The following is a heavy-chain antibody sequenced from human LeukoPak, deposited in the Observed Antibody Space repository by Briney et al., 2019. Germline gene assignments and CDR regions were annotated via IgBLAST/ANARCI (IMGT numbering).Heavy chain of an antibody. CDR1: GFTFSSYG. CDR2: IWYDGTNK. CDR3: ARRDGYDFDY. D-gene: IGHD5-24*01. Sequence: PGGSLRLSCAASGFTFSSYGMHWVRQAPARGLEWVAVIWYDGTNKYYADSVKGRFTISRDNSKNTLYLQMNSLSAEDTAVYYCARRDGYDFDYWGQGTLVTVSS. J-gene: IGHJ4*02. V-gene: IGHV3-33*01.